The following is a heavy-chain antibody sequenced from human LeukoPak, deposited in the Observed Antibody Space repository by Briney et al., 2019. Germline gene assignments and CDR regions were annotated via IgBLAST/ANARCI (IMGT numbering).Heavy chain of an antibody. V-gene: IGHV1-2*02. J-gene: IGHJ1*01. CDR1: GYTFTGYY. CDR3: ARLAAVPG. Sequence: ASVKVSCKASGYTFTGYYLHWERQAPGQGLEWMGWIHPNSGGTNYAQKFQGRVTMTRDTSISTAYMELSSLRSDDTAVYYCARLAAVPGWGQGTLVTVSS. D-gene: IGHD6-19*01. CDR2: IHPNSGGT.